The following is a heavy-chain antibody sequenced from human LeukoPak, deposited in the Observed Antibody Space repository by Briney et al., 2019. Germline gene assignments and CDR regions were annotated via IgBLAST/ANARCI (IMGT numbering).Heavy chain of an antibody. V-gene: IGHV4-39*01. D-gene: IGHD3-10*01. CDR3: ARHLYYSASAFWYIDL. CDR1: GDSITSSDHY. J-gene: IGHJ2*01. CDR2: VSHSGNT. Sequence: SETLSLNCTLSGDSITSSDHYWVWIRQSLGKGLEWIGSVSHSGNTYYKSSLKSRVTVSLDTSKNEFSLILTSVTAADTAEYYCARHLYYSASAFWYIDLWGRGALVIVSP.